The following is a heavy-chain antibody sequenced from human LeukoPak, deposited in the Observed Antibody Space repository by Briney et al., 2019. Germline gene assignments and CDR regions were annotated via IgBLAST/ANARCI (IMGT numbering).Heavy chain of an antibody. V-gene: IGHV1-46*01. D-gene: IGHD4-17*01. CDR2: INPSGGST. Sequence: ASVKVSCKASGYAFTSYYMHWVQQAPGQGLEWMGIINPSGGSTSYAQKFQGRVTMTRDTSTSTVYMELSSLRSEDTAVYYCASWTTVTTERYFDYWGQGTLVTVSS. J-gene: IGHJ4*02. CDR3: ASWTTVTTERYFDY. CDR1: GYAFTSYY.